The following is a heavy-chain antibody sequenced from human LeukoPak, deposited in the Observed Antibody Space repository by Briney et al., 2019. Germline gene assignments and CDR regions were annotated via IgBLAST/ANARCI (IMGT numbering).Heavy chain of an antibody. CDR3: AKDRAFIAVSTAYFDY. Sequence: PGGSLRLSCAASGFTFSSYAMSWVRQAPGKGLEWVSAISGSGGSTYCADSVKGRLTISRDNSKNTLYLQMNSLRAEDTAVYYCAKDRAFIAVSTAYFDYWGQGTLVTVSS. V-gene: IGHV3-23*01. CDR1: GFTFSSYA. J-gene: IGHJ4*02. CDR2: ISGSGGST. D-gene: IGHD2-15*01.